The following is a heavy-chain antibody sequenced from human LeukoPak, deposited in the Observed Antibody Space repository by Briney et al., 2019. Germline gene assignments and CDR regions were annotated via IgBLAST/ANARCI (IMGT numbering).Heavy chain of an antibody. CDR2: ISHNGNVN. CDR1: GFTFSSYW. CDR3: ARGGGLDV. J-gene: IGHJ6*02. V-gene: IGHV3-7*03. Sequence: GGSLRLSCAAPGFTFSSYWMNWARQAPGKGLEWVASISHNGNVNYYVDSVKGRFTISRDNAKNSLYPQMSNLRAEDTAVYFCARGGGLDVWGQGATVTVSS. D-gene: IGHD3-16*01.